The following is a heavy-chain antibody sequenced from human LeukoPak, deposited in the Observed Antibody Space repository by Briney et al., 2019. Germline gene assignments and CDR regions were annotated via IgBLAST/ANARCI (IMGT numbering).Heavy chain of an antibody. CDR1: GFTFSSYA. CDR2: ISYDGSNK. J-gene: IGHJ4*02. Sequence: HPGRSLRLSCAASGFTFSSYAMHWVRQAPGKGLEWVAVISYDGSNKYYADSVKDRFTISRDNSKNTLYLQMNSLRAEDTAVYYCARAHVRGYSGYDCPFDYWGQGTLVTVSS. V-gene: IGHV3-30*04. CDR3: ARAHVRGYSGYDCPFDY. D-gene: IGHD5-12*01.